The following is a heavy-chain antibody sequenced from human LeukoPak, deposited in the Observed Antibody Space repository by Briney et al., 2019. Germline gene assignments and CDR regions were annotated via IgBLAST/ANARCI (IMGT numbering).Heavy chain of an antibody. Sequence: SETLSLTCAVSGGSISSSNWWSWVRQPPGKGLEWIGEIYHSGSTYYNPSLKSRVTISVDRSKKQFSLKLSSVTAADTAVYYCARDPGSPRGYFDLWGRGTLVTVSS. V-gene: IGHV4-4*02. CDR3: ARDPGSPRGYFDL. D-gene: IGHD2-15*01. CDR1: GGSISSSNW. J-gene: IGHJ2*01. CDR2: IYHSGST.